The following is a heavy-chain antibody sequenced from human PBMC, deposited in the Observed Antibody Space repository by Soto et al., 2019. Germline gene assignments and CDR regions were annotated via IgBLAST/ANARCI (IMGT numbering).Heavy chain of an antibody. J-gene: IGHJ4*02. CDR3: AKSQEIGTHFFDS. D-gene: IGHD6-13*01. V-gene: IGHV3-13*01. CDR2: IGTAGDT. Sequence: GGSLRLSCEASGSTFSGFDMHWVRQPTGKGLEWVSSIGTAGDTYYAVSVKGRFTISRDNAKNSLSLQMNSLRAGDMAVYFCAKSQEIGTHFFDSWGQGTQVTVSS. CDR1: GSTFSGFD.